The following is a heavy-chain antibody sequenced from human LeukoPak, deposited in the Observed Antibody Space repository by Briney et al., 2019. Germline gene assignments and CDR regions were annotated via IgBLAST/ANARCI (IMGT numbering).Heavy chain of an antibody. CDR1: GFTLSSYS. D-gene: IGHD6-13*01. Sequence: GGSLRLSCAASGFTLSSYSMNWVRQAPGKGLEWVSSIGSSSSYIYYADSVKGRFTISRDNAKNSLYLQMNSLRAEDTAVYYCARVVAAAGTIWGQGTLVTVSS. J-gene: IGHJ4*02. V-gene: IGHV3-21*01. CDR3: ARVVAAAGTI. CDR2: IGSSSSYI.